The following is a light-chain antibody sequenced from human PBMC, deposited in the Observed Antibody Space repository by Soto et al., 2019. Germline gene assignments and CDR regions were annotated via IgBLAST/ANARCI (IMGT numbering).Light chain of an antibody. CDR2: DAS. J-gene: IGKJ1*01. CDR1: QSFSTR. Sequence: IQMTQSPSTLSASVGDRVTITCRASQSFSTRLAWYQQKPGKAPKLLIYDASTLESGVPSRFSGSGSGTEFTLTISSLQPDDFATYYCQQYNSYSGTFGQGTKVDIK. CDR3: QQYNSYSGT. V-gene: IGKV1-5*01.